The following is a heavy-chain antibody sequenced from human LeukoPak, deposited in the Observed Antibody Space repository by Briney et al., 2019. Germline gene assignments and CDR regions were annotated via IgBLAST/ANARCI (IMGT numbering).Heavy chain of an antibody. D-gene: IGHD3-22*01. CDR1: GGSISSYY. CDR3: ARETPDYYDSSGYYSIGY. V-gene: IGHV4-4*07. J-gene: IGHJ4*02. Sequence: PSETLSLTCTVSGGSISSYYWSWIRQPAGKGLEWIGRIYTSGSTNYNPSLKSRVTMSVDTSKNQFSLKLSSVTAADTAVYYCARETPDYYDSSGYYSIGYWGQGTLVTVSS. CDR2: IYTSGST.